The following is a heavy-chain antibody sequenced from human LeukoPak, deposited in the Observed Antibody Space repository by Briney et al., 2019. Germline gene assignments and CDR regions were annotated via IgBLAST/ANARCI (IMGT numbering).Heavy chain of an antibody. CDR1: GFTFSSYA. D-gene: IGHD2-15*01. CDR2: ISGSGGST. CDR3: AKVTRYCSGGSCYLAAFDI. J-gene: IGHJ3*02. V-gene: IGHV3-23*01. Sequence: PGGSLRLSCAASGFTFSSYAMSWVRQAPGKGLEWVSAISGSGGSTYYADSVKGRFTISRDNSKNTLYLQMNSLRAEDTAVYYCAKVTRYCSGGSCYLAAFDIWGQGTMVTASS.